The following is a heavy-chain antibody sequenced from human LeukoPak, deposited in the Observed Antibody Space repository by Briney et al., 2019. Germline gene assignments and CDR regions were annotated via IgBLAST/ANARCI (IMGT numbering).Heavy chain of an antibody. Sequence: ASEKVSCKASGYTFISYGISWVRQAPGQGLEWMGWMNPNSGNTGYAQKFQGRVTMTRNTSISTAYMELSSLRSEDTAVYYCARAIVATIYYWGQGTLVTVSS. CDR1: GYTFISYG. CDR2: MNPNSGNT. V-gene: IGHV1-8*02. D-gene: IGHD5-12*01. CDR3: ARAIVATIYY. J-gene: IGHJ4*02.